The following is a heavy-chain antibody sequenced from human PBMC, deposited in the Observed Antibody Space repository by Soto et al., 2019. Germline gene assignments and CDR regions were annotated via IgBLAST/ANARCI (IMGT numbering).Heavy chain of an antibody. CDR1: GFSFRTYG. J-gene: IGHJ3*01. Sequence: GGTLRLSCAVSGFSFRTYGFHWVRQPPGKGLQWVAVISPKGHSDSVEGRFTISRDNSKDTLYLQMNNLRAEDTAVYYCARDDAFANENAFDLWGQGTKVTVSS. D-gene: IGHD1-1*01. CDR2: ISPK. V-gene: IGHV3-33*01. CDR3: ARDDAFANENAFDL.